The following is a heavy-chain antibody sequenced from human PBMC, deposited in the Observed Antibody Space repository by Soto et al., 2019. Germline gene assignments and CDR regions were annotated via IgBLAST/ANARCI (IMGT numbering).Heavy chain of an antibody. D-gene: IGHD2-2*01. Sequence: ASVKVSCKASGYTFPHYGFSWLRQAPGKGLEWMAWTSADNGDTNYAPKLQGRVTLTTESSTGTAYMELRSLRSDDTAVYYCARDERGTCTSSICYYFDYWGQGTLVTVSS. V-gene: IGHV1-18*04. CDR2: TSADNGDT. CDR3: ARDERGTCTSSICYYFDY. J-gene: IGHJ4*02. CDR1: GYTFPHYG.